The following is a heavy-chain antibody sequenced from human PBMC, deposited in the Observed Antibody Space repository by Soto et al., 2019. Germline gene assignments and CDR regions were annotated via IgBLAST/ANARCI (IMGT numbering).Heavy chain of an antibody. Sequence: SVKVSCKASGGTFSSYAISWVRQAPGQGLEWMGGIIPIFGTANYAQKFQGRVTITADKSTSTAYMELRSLRSEDTAVYYCARVVPAAMQNWLDPWCQGTLVTVS. CDR3: ARVVPAAMQNWLDP. V-gene: IGHV1-69*06. J-gene: IGHJ5*02. D-gene: IGHD2-2*01. CDR1: GGTFSSYA. CDR2: IIPIFGTA.